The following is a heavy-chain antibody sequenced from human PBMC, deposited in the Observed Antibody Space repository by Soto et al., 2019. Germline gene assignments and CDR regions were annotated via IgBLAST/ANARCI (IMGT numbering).Heavy chain of an antibody. CDR2: IYYSGST. Sequence: PSETLSLTCTVSGGSISSSSYYWGWIRQPPGKGLEWIGSIYYSGSTYYNPSLKSRVTISVDTSKNQFSLKLSSVTAADTAVYYCARQGCGGDCYFAFDIWGQGTMVTVSS. CDR1: GGSISSSSYY. D-gene: IGHD2-21*02. V-gene: IGHV4-39*01. J-gene: IGHJ3*02. CDR3: ARQGCGGDCYFAFDI.